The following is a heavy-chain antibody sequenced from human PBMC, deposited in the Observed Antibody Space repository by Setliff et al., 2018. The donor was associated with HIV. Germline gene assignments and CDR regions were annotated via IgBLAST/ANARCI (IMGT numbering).Heavy chain of an antibody. CDR2: MYYSGNT. CDR3: ARMGNSYDSSGSYDYFDY. J-gene: IGHJ4*02. V-gene: IGHV4-59*12. Sequence: PSETLSLTCTVSGVSISNYYWSWIRQPPGKGLEWIGYMYYSGNTNYNPSLKSRVTISVDTSKSQFSLKLSSVTAADTAIYYCARMGNSYDSSGSYDYFDYWGQGTLVTVSS. D-gene: IGHD3-22*01. CDR1: GVSISNYY.